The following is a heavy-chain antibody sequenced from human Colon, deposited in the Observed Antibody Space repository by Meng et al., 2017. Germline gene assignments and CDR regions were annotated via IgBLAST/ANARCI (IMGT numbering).Heavy chain of an antibody. CDR3: ARYAATMASFAY. D-gene: IGHD5-12*01. CDR1: GYTFTSYD. CDR2: MNPNSGNT. V-gene: IGHV1-8*03. J-gene: IGHJ4*02. Sequence: ASVKVSCKASGYTFTSYDINWVRQATGQGREWRGWMNPNSGNTGYAQKFQGRVTITRNTSISTAYMELSSLRSEDTAVYYCARYAATMASFAYWGQGTLVPVSS.